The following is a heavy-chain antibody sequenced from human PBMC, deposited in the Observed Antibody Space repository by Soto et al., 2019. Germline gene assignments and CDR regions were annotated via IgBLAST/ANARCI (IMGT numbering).Heavy chain of an antibody. V-gene: IGHV6-1*01. Sequence: SQTLSLTCAVSGDSVSSNNIAWNWLRQSPWRGLEWLGRTYYRSKWYNEYSVSVRSRITINLDTSKNQFSLQLNSVTPEDTAVYSCATGRWSTFDYWGQGAQVSVSS. CDR3: ATGRWSTFDY. J-gene: IGHJ4*02. CDR2: TYYRSKWYN. CDR1: GDSVSSNNIA. D-gene: IGHD2-15*01.